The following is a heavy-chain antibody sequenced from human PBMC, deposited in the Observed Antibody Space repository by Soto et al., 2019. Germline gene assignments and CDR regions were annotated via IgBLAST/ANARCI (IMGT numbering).Heavy chain of an antibody. CDR1: GGSFSGYY. CDR2: INHSGST. J-gene: IGHJ6*02. V-gene: IGHV4-34*01. Sequence: QVQLQQWGAGLLKPSETLSLTCAVYGGSFSGYYWSWIRQPPGKGLEWIGEINHSGSTNYNPSLKSRVTISVDTSKNQVSLKLSSVTAADTAVYCCARGRHILTGYYRDLNYGMDVWGQGTTVTVSS. D-gene: IGHD3-9*01. CDR3: ARGRHILTGYYRDLNYGMDV.